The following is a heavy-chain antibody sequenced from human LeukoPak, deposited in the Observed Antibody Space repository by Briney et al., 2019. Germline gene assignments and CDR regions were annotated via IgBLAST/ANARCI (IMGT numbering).Heavy chain of an antibody. CDR1: GGSISSYY. CDR2: IYYSGST. J-gene: IGHJ3*02. CDR3: AREATGTGDSSWYYPQDAFDI. V-gene: IGHV4-59*01. D-gene: IGHD3-22*01. Sequence: SETLSLTCTVSGGSISSYYWSWIRQPPGKGLEWIGYIYYSGSTNYNPSLKSRVTISVDTSKNQFSLKLSSVTAADTAVYYCAREATGTGDSSWYYPQDAFDIWGQGTMVTVSS.